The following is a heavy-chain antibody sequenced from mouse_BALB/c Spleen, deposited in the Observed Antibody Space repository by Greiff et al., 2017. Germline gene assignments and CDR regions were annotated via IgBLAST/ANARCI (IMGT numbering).Heavy chain of an antibody. J-gene: IGHJ4*01. CDR3: ARSAYDAMDY. V-gene: IGHV14-3*02. CDR2: IDPANGNT. CDR1: GFNIKDTY. Sequence: EVKLMESGAELVKPGASVKLSCTASGFNIKDTYMHWVKQRPEQGLEWIGRIDPANGNTKYDPKFQGKATITADTSSNTAYLQLSSLTSEDTAVYYCARSAYDAMDYWGQGTSVTVSS.